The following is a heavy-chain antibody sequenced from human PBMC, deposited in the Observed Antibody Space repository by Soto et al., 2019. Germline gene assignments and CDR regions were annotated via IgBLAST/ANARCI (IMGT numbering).Heavy chain of an antibody. D-gene: IGHD3-10*01. Sequence: QVQLVQYGAEVKKPGASVKVSCKASGYTFTSYYMHWVRQAPGQGLEWMGIINPSGGSTSYAQKFQARVTMTRDTSTSTVYMELSSLRSEDTAVYYCARDQPPGRGGMDVWGQGTTVTVSS. CDR2: INPSGGST. V-gene: IGHV1-46*03. J-gene: IGHJ6*02. CDR1: GYTFTSYY. CDR3: ARDQPPGRGGMDV.